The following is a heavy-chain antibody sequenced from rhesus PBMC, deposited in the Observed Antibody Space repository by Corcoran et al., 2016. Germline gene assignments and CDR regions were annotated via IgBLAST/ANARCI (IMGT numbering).Heavy chain of an antibody. Sequence: EVQLVESGGGLAKPGGSLRLSCAASGFTFSSYWMNWVRQTPGKGLEWISAIISSWASTYSADSVKGRFTISRDNSKNTLSLQMNSLRAEDTAVYYCAKGAIVAFDFWGQGLRVTVSS. D-gene: IGHD3-16*01. CDR2: IISSWAST. CDR3: AKGAIVAFDF. CDR1: GFTFSSYW. J-gene: IGHJ3*01. V-gene: IGHV3S42*01.